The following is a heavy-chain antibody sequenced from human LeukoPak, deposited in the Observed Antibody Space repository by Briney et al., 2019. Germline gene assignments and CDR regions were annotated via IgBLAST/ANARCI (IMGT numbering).Heavy chain of an antibody. CDR3: AKVWRGNYYDY. V-gene: IGHV3-23*01. CDR1: GFTFSHYA. CDR2: ISDSGGST. J-gene: IGHJ4*02. Sequence: GGSLRLSCAASGFTFSHYAMTWVRQAPGKGLEWVSGISDSGGSTYYADSVKGRFTISRDSSKNTLHLQMNSLRAEDTAVYYCAKVWRGNYYDYWGQGTLVTVSS. D-gene: IGHD1-1*01.